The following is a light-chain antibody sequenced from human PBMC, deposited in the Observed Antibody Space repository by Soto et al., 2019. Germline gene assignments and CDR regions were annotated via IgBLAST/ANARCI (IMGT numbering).Light chain of an antibody. Sequence: QSVLTQPASVSGSPGQSITISCTGTSSDVGGYNFVSWYQQYPGKAPKLMIHDVTSRPSGVSNRFSGSKSGTTASLTLSGLQAEDEADYYCCSYASSTSYVFGTGTKVTVL. J-gene: IGLJ1*01. CDR1: SSDVGGYNF. CDR3: CSYASSTSYV. CDR2: DVT. V-gene: IGLV2-14*01.